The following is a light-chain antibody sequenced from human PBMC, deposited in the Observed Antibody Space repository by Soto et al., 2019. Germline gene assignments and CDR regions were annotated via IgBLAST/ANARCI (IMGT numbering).Light chain of an antibody. V-gene: IGLV2-14*01. CDR3: SSFTSSPPYV. CDR2: EVT. Sequence: QSVLTQPASVSGSPGQSITISCTGTSSDIGVFNYVSWYQQHPGKAPKLIIYEVTNRPSGISNRFSGSKSGNTASLTISGLQAEDEADYYCSSFTSSPPYVFGTGTKVTVL. J-gene: IGLJ1*01. CDR1: SSDIGVFNY.